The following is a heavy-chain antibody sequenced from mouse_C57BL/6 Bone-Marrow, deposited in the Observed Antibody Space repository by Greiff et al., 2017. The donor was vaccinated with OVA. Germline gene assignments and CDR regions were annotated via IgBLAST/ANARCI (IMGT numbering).Heavy chain of an antibody. CDR3: TRRGSRYAFAY. V-gene: IGHV1-15*01. D-gene: IGHD1-1*01. Sequence: QVHVKQSGAELVRPGASVTLSCKASGYKFTDYEMHWVKQTPVHGLEWIGAIDPETGGTAYNQKFKGKAILTADKSSSTAYMELRSLTSEDSAVYYCTRRGSRYAFAYWGQGTLVTVSA. J-gene: IGHJ3*01. CDR2: IDPETGGT. CDR1: GYKFTDYE.